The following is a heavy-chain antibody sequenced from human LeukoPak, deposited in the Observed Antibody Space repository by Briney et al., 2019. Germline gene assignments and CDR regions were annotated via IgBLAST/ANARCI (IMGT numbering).Heavy chain of an antibody. CDR1: GGSFSDYY. V-gene: IGHV4-34*01. CDR3: ARVRLGRYNWNYGGTYYFDY. D-gene: IGHD1-7*01. CDR2: INHSGST. Sequence: PSETLSLTCAVYGGSFSDYYWSWIRQPPGKGLEWIGEINHSGSTNYNPSLKSRVTISVDTSKNQFSLKLSSVTAADTAVYYCARVRLGRYNWNYGGTYYFDYWGQGTLVTVSS. J-gene: IGHJ4*02.